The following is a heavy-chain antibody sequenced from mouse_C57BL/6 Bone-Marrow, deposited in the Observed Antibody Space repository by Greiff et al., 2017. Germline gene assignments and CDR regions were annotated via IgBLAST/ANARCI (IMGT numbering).Heavy chain of an antibody. D-gene: IGHD2-3*01. CDR1: GFTFNTYA. Sequence: EVQVVESGGGLVQPKGSLKLSCAASGFTFNTYAMHWVRQAPGKGLEWVARIRSKSSNYATYYADSVKDRFTISRDDSQSMLYLQMNNLKTENTAMYYFVRDLYDGYPAWFAYWGQGTLVTVSA. CDR3: VRDLYDGYPAWFAY. V-gene: IGHV10-3*01. CDR2: IRSKSSNYAT. J-gene: IGHJ3*01.